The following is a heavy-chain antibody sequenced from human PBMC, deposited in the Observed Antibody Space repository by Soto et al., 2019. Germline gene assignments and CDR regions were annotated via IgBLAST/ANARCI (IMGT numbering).Heavy chain of an antibody. V-gene: IGHV3-15*01. CDR1: GFTFSDAW. J-gene: IGHJ4*02. CDR3: RNKWLD. D-gene: IGHD6-19*01. Sequence: WSLRLSCAASGFTFSDAWMSWVRQAPGKGLEWVGLIKKKTDGGTTEYAAPVKGRFTISRDDSNNTLYLQMSSVKTEDTEVHYCRNKWLDWGQGNLVTVSS. CDR2: IKKKTDGGTT.